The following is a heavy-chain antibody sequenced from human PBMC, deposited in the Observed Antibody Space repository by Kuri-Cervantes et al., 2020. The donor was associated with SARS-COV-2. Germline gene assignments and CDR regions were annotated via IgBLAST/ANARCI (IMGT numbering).Heavy chain of an antibody. J-gene: IGHJ4*02. D-gene: IGHD2-15*01. CDR3: ARGGRGYCSGGSCYYFDY. CDR2: INHSGST. CDR1: GGSFSGYY. V-gene: IGHV4-34*01. Sequence: GSLRLSCAVYGGSFSGYYWSWIRQPPGKGLEWIGEINHSGSTNYNPSLKSRVTISVDTSKNQFSLKLSSVTAADTAVYYCARGGRGYCSGGSCYYFDYWGQGTLVTVSS.